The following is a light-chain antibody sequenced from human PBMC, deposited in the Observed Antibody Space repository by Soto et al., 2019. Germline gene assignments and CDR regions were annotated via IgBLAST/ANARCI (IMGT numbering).Light chain of an antibody. Sequence: QSALTQPASVPGSPGQSITISCTGSSSDVGGYKYVSWYQQNPGKAPKLIIYEVSNRPSGVSNRFSGSKSGSTASLTISGLQAEDEADYYCSSYTSSSIVVFGGGTKLTVL. CDR3: SSYTSSSIVV. CDR1: SSDVGGYKY. J-gene: IGLJ2*01. CDR2: EVS. V-gene: IGLV2-14*01.